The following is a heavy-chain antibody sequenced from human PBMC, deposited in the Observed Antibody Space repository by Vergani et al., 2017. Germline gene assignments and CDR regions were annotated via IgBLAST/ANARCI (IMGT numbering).Heavy chain of an antibody. CDR3: ARSRIYYGAGSPDY. V-gene: IGHV4-61*08. CDR1: GGSISSGDYY. J-gene: IGHJ4*02. CDR2: MYHSGST. Sequence: QAQLQESGPGLVKPSQTLSLTCTVSGGSISSGDYYWSWIRQPPGKGLEWIGYMYHSGSTNYNPSLETRVTISGDTSKNQFSLKLNSVTAADTAVYYCARSRIYYGAGSPDYWGQGTLVTVSS. D-gene: IGHD3-10*01.